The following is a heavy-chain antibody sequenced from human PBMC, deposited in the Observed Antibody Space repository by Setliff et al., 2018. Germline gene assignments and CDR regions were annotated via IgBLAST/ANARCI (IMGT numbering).Heavy chain of an antibody. Sequence: PWVSLRLPCAASGFTSSSYSMNWVRQAAGKGLEWVPSISSTRSYIYYADSVKGRFPISRDNAKNSLYLQMNSLRSEDTAVNYCARDTYTIFGVVPSEAHAFDIWGQGTMVTVSS. J-gene: IGHJ3*02. CDR1: GFTSSSYS. CDR2: ISSTRSYI. CDR3: ARDTYTIFGVVPSEAHAFDI. D-gene: IGHD3-3*01. V-gene: IGHV3-21*01.